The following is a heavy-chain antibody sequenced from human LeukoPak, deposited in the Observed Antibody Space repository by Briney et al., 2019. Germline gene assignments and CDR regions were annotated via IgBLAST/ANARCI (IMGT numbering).Heavy chain of an antibody. CDR1: GVSISSDDYS. Sequence: PSETLSLTCTVSGVSISSDDYSWSWIRQPPGKGLEWIGEISHSGGTNYNPSLRSRLTISVDKSKNQFSLRLNSMTAADTAVYYCARVRCSGGSCYSVFDFWGQGTLVTVSS. D-gene: IGHD2-15*01. CDR3: ARVRCSGGSCYSVFDF. J-gene: IGHJ4*02. V-gene: IGHV4-30-2*01. CDR2: ISHSGGT.